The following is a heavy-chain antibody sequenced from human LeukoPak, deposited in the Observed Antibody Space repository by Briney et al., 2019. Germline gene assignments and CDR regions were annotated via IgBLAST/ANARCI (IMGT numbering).Heavy chain of an antibody. CDR3: ARDQRGYSYGGFDY. J-gene: IGHJ4*02. V-gene: IGHV4-59*01. Sequence: SETLSLTCTVSGGSISSYYWSWIRQPPGKGLEWIGYIYYSGSTNYNPSLKSRVTISVDTSKNQFSLKLSSVTAADTAVYYCARDQRGYSYGGFDYWGQGTLVTVSS. D-gene: IGHD5-18*01. CDR1: GGSISSYY. CDR2: IYYSGST.